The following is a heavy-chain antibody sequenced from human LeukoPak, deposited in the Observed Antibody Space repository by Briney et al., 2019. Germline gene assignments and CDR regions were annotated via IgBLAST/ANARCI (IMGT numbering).Heavy chain of an antibody. CDR3: ARGAKFRSYGSGTYYTSLPFDP. CDR1: GYTFASYT. J-gene: IGHJ5*02. Sequence: ASVKVSCKASGYTFASYTMHWVRQAPGQRLEWMGWINTGNGNTKYSQEFQGRVTITRDTSASTAYMELSSLRSEDMAVYYCARGAKFRSYGSGTYYTSLPFDPWGQGTLVTVSS. V-gene: IGHV1-3*03. CDR2: INTGNGNT. D-gene: IGHD3-10*01.